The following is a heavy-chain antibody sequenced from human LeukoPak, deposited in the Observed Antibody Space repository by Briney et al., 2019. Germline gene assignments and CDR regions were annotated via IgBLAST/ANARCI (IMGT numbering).Heavy chain of an antibody. Sequence: GRSLRLSCAASGFTFSSYAMHWVRQAPGKGLEWVAVISYDGSNKYYADSVKGRFTISRDNSKNTLYLQMNSLRAEDTAVYYCARGGGNQAFDIWGQGTMVTVSS. J-gene: IGHJ3*02. CDR1: GFTFSSYA. CDR2: ISYDGSNK. D-gene: IGHD4-23*01. CDR3: ARGGGNQAFDI. V-gene: IGHV3-30-3*01.